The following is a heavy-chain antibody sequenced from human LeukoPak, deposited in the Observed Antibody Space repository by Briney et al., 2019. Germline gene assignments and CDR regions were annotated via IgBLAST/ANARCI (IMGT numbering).Heavy chain of an antibody. J-gene: IGHJ4*02. V-gene: IGHV3-15*01. CDR3: TTDRGVAARPLFDY. Sequence: PGGSLRLSCAASGFIFTNAWMGWVRQAPGKGLEWIGRIKSKTDGGTTDYAAPVKGRFTTSRDDSKNTLYLQLNSLKSEDTAEYYCTTDRGVAARPLFDYWGQGILVTVSS. D-gene: IGHD6-6*01. CDR1: GFIFTNAW. CDR2: IKSKTDGGTT.